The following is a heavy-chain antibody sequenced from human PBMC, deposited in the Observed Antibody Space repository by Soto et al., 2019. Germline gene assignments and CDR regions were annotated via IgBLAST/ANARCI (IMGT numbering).Heavy chain of an antibody. CDR1: GGSISSYY. V-gene: IGHV4-59*01. CDR2: IYYSGST. CDR3: ARASEIGATDFYX. D-gene: IGHD3-22*01. Sequence: SETLSLTCTVSGGSISSYYWSWIRQPPGKGLEGIWYIYYSGSTNYNPSLKSLVTISVDTSKKQCSLKLSSVTAADTAVYYCARASEIGATDFYXWGQGTLFTVSX. J-gene: IGHJ4*02.